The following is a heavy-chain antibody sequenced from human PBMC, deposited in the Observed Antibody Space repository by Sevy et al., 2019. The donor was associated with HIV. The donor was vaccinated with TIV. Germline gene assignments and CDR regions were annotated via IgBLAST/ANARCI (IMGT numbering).Heavy chain of an antibody. V-gene: IGHV4-34*01. CDR1: GGSFNNYD. D-gene: IGHD3-22*01. J-gene: IGHJ4*02. CDR2: VTHSGST. CDR3: ARWRGTRVTMMVVVTTGYFDY. Sequence: SETLFLTCGIYGGSFNNYDWSWIRQPPGKGLEWIGEVTHSGSTNYNPSLKSRLTMSLDTSKNQFSLKLTSVTAADTAVYYCARWRGTRVTMMVVVTTGYFDYWGQGTLVTVSS.